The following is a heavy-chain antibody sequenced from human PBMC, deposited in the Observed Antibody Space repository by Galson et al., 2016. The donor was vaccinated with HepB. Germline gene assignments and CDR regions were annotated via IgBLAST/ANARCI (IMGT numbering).Heavy chain of an antibody. V-gene: IGHV3-66*02. J-gene: IGHJ4*02. CDR2: IYDGGKT. Sequence: SLRLSCAVSGFTVRSNYMSWVRQTPGKGLEWISVIYDGGKTYYADSVKGRFTISRDNSKDTLYLQMNSLRAEDTAVYYCAARPSHITAPGWAWAYDYWGQGTLVTVSS. CDR1: GFTVRSNY. CDR3: AARPSHITAPGWAWAYDY. D-gene: IGHD6-13*01.